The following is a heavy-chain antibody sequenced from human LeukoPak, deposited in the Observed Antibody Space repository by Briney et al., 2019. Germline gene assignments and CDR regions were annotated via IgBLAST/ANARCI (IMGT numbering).Heavy chain of an antibody. D-gene: IGHD3-16*01. CDR2: ISGDGGST. CDR3: AKDIRPFLTFSSDY. J-gene: IGHJ4*02. CDR1: GFTFDDYA. Sequence: GGSLRLSCAASGFTFDDYAMHWVRQAPGKGLEWVSLISGDGGSTYYADSVKGRFTISRDNSKNSLYLQMNSLRTEDTALYYCAKDIRPFLTFSSDYWGQGTLVTVSS. V-gene: IGHV3-43*02.